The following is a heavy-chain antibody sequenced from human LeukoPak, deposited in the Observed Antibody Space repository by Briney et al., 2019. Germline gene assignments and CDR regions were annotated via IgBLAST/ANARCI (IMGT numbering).Heavy chain of an antibody. Sequence: GASVKVSCKVSGYTLTELSMHWVRQAPGKGLEWMGGFDPEDGETIYAQKFQGRVTMTEDTSTDTASMELSSLRSEDTAVYYCATGGLGIVGAAFDYWGQGTLVTVSS. CDR1: GYTLTELS. J-gene: IGHJ4*02. CDR3: ATGGLGIVGAAFDY. D-gene: IGHD1-26*01. V-gene: IGHV1-24*01. CDR2: FDPEDGET.